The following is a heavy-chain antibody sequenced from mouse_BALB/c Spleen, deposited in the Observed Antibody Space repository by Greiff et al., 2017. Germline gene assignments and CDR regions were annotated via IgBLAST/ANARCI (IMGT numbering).Heavy chain of an antibody. CDR2: IDPANGNT. CDR1: GFNIKDTY. D-gene: IGHD1-1*02. J-gene: IGHJ3*01. V-gene: IGHV14-3*02. Sequence: EVKLMESGAELVKPGASVKLSCTASGFNIKDTYMHWVKQRPEQGLEWIGRIDPANGNTKYDPKFQGKATITADTSSNTAYLQLSSLTSEDTAVYYCARGGGLAWFAYWGQGTLVTVSA. CDR3: ARGGGLAWFAY.